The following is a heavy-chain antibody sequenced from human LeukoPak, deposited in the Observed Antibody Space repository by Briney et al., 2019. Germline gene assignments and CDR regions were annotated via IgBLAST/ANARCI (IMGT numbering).Heavy chain of an antibody. CDR3: ARDSASAVGSSWTENPTWFDP. D-gene: IGHD6-13*01. CDR1: GFTFSSYS. V-gene: IGHV3-48*02. Sequence: GGSLRLSCAASGFTFSSYSMNWVRQAPGKGLEWVSYISSSSSTIYYADSVKGRFTISRDNAKNSLYLQMNSLRDEDTAVYYCARDSASAVGSSWTENPTWFDPWGQGTLVTVSS. J-gene: IGHJ5*02. CDR2: ISSSSSTI.